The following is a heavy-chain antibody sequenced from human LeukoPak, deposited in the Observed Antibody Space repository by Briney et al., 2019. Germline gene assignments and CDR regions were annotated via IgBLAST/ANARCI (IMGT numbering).Heavy chain of an antibody. V-gene: IGHV4-31*03. D-gene: IGHD5-18*01. CDR2: IYYSGST. J-gene: IGHJ4*02. Sequence: SQTLSLTCTVSGGTISSGGYYWSWIRQHPGKGLEWIGYIYYSGSTYYNPSLKSRVTISVDTSKNQFSLKLSSVTAADTAVYYCARTRARQHYFDYWGQGTLVTVSS. CDR1: GGTISSGGYY. CDR3: ARTRARQHYFDY.